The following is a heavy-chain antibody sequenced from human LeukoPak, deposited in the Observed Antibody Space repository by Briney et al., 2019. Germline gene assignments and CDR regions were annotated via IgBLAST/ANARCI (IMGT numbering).Heavy chain of an antibody. CDR1: GGSFSGYY. D-gene: IGHD2-21*02. CDR2: INHSGST. J-gene: IGHJ4*02. V-gene: IGHV4-34*01. Sequence: SETLSLTCAVYGGSFSGYYWSWIRQPPGKGLEWIGEINHSGSTNYNPSLKSRVTISVDTSKNQFSLKLSSLTAADTAVYYCARGGYCGGDCYIDYWGQGTLVTVSS. CDR3: ARGGYCGGDCYIDY.